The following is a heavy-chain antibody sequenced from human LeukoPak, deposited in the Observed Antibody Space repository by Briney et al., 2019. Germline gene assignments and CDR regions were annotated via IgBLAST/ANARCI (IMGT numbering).Heavy chain of an antibody. D-gene: IGHD3-10*01. V-gene: IGHV4-34*01. J-gene: IGHJ4*02. Sequence: SETLSLTCAVYGGSFSGYYWSWIRQPPGKGLEWIGEINHSGSTNYNPSLKSRVTISVDTSKNQFSLKLSSVTAADTAVYYCARSRIRGVIIPNYFDYWGQGTLVTVSS. CDR3: ARSRIRGVIIPNYFDY. CDR1: GGSFSGYY. CDR2: INHSGST.